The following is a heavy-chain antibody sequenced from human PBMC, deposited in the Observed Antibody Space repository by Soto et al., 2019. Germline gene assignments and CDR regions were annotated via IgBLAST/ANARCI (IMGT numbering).Heavy chain of an antibody. CDR3: AADSLEMATTGFGY. J-gene: IGHJ4*02. CDR1: GFTFSSYG. CDR2: ISYDGSNK. V-gene: IGHV3-30*03. D-gene: IGHD3-10*01. Sequence: GGSLRLSCAASGFTFSSYGMNWVRQAPGKGLEWVAVISYDGSNKYYEDSVKGRFTITRDMSTSTAYMELSSLRSEDTAVYYCAADSLEMATTGFGYWGQGTLVTVSS.